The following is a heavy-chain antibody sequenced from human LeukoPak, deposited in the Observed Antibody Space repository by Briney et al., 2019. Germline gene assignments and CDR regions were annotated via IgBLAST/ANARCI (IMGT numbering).Heavy chain of an antibody. V-gene: IGHV3-48*01. CDR3: AREMAV. Sequence: RGSLRLSCAASGFTFSSTWMNWVRQVPGKGLEWVSYISSSGSTIYYADSVKGRFTISRDNSKNTLYLQMNSLRAEDTAVYYCAREMAVWGQGALVTVSS. D-gene: IGHD2-8*01. CDR1: GFTFSSTW. CDR2: ISSSGSTI. J-gene: IGHJ4*02.